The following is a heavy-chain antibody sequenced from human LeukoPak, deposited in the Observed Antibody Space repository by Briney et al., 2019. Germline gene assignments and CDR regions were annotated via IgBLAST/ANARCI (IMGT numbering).Heavy chain of an antibody. CDR1: GFTFSSYW. Sequence: QPGGSLRLSCAASGFTFSSYWMSWVRQAPGKGLECVANIKQDGSEKYYVDSVKGRFTISRDNAKNSLYLQMNSLRAEDTAVYYCARSILPAANAIDYWGQGTLLTVSS. CDR2: IKQDGSEK. V-gene: IGHV3-7*01. D-gene: IGHD2-2*01. CDR3: ARSILPAANAIDY. J-gene: IGHJ4*02.